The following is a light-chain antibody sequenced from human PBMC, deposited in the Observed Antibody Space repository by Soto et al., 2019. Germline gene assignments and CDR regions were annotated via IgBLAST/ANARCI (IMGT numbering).Light chain of an antibody. J-gene: IGLJ1*01. CDR1: SSNIGSNT. Sequence: QSVLTQPPSASGTPGQRVTISCSGSSSNIGSNTVNWYQQLPGTAPKHLIFSNNQRPSGVPDRFSGSKSGTSASLAISGLQPEDEADYYCSSYTSSSTLGDYVFGTGTKLTVL. CDR3: SSYTSSSTLGDYV. CDR2: SNN. V-gene: IGLV1-44*01.